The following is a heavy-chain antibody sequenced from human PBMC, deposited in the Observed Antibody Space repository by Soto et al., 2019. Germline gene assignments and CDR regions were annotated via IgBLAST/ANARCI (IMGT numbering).Heavy chain of an antibody. J-gene: IGHJ4*02. CDR2: IYYSGST. D-gene: IGHD2-21*02. CDR3: ARVSCGGDCSIIDY. CDR1: GGSISSYY. Sequence: SETLSLTCTVSGGSISSYYWSWIRQPPGKGLEWIGYIYYSGSTNYNPSLKSRVTISVDTSKNQFSLKLSSVTAADTAVYYCARVSCGGDCSIIDYWGQGTLVTVSS. V-gene: IGHV4-59*01.